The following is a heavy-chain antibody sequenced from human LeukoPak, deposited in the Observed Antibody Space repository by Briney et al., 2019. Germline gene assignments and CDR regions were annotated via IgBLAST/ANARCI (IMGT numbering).Heavy chain of an antibody. Sequence: ASVKVSCKASGYTFTSYGISWVRQAPGQGLEWMGWISAYNGNTNYAQKLQGRVTMTTDTSTSTAYMELRSQRSDDTAVYYCARDHGDHDYGDYYFDYWGQGTLVTVSS. V-gene: IGHV1-18*01. CDR3: ARDHGDHDYGDYYFDY. CDR2: ISAYNGNT. D-gene: IGHD4-17*01. J-gene: IGHJ4*02. CDR1: GYTFTSYG.